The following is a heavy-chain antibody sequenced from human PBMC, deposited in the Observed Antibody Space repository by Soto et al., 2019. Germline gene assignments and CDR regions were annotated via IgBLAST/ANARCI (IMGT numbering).Heavy chain of an antibody. D-gene: IGHD3-10*01. V-gene: IGHV3-74*01. J-gene: IGHJ4*02. Sequence: EVQLVESGGGLVQPGGSLRLSCAASGFTFSTYWMHWVRQAPGKGLVWVSRIKNDGSGTYYVDSVEGRFTISRDNAKNTLYLQMNILRAEETAVYYCVRGDGYYYAGNGYLGRHWGQGTLVTVSS. CDR2: IKNDGSGT. CDR3: VRGDGYYYAGNGYLGRH. CDR1: GFTFSTYW.